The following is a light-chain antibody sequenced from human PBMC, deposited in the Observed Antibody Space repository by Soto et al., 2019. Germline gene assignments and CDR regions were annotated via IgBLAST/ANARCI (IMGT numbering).Light chain of an antibody. CDR1: SSDVGGYNY. CDR3: SSYTTSNTRQIV. CDR2: DVS. Sequence: QSALTQPASVSGSPGQSITISCTGTSSDVGGYNYVSWYQHHPGKAHKLMIYDVSNRPSGVSNRYSGPKSGNTASLTISGLQPEDEADYYCSSYTTSNTRQIVFGTGT. J-gene: IGLJ1*01. V-gene: IGLV2-14*03.